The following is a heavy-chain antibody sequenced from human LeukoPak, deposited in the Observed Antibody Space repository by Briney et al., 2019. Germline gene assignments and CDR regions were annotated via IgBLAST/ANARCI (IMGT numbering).Heavy chain of an antibody. CDR3: AVTYYDFWSGYYPIPNFDY. V-gene: IGHV3-23*01. CDR2: ISGSGGST. CDR1: GFTFSSYA. J-gene: IGHJ4*02. D-gene: IGHD3-3*01. Sequence: GGSLRLSCAASGFTFSSYAMSWVRQAPGKGLEWVSAISGSGGSTYYADSVKGRFTISRDNAKNSLYLQMNSLRAEDTAVYYCAVTYYDFWSGYYPIPNFDYWGQGTLVTVSS.